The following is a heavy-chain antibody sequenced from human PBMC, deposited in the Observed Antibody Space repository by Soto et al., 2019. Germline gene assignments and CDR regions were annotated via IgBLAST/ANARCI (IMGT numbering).Heavy chain of an antibody. CDR1: GYTFTSYG. D-gene: IGHD4-17*01. V-gene: IGHV1-8*02. J-gene: IGHJ6*03. CDR3: ARVLSEGDYGGVYYYYYYMDV. CDR2: MNPNNGNT. Sequence: ASVKVSCKASGYTFTSYGISWVRQAPGQGLEWMGWMNPNNGNTGYAQKLQGRVTMTRNTSISTAYMELSSLRSEDTAVYYCARVLSEGDYGGVYYYYYYMDVWGKGTTVTVSS.